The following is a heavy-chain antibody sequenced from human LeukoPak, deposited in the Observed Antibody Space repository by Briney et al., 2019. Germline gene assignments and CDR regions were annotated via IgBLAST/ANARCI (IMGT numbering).Heavy chain of an antibody. CDR1: GYSFISYW. CDR2: IYPPDSET. V-gene: IGHV5-51*01. CDR3: ARPGYYGSGSYYIPESDY. Sequence: GESLKISCKTSGYSFISYWIGWVRQRPGKDLEWSGVIYPPDSETRYGPSFQGHVTMSADRSIKTVYLELSGLMASDTAMYYCARPGYYGSGSYYIPESDYWGQGTLVTVSS. J-gene: IGHJ4*02. D-gene: IGHD3-10*01.